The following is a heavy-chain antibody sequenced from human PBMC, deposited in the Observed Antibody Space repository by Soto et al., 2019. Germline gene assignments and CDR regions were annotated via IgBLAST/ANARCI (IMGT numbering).Heavy chain of an antibody. CDR2: IYYSGST. CDR1: GGTINSTSYY. J-gene: IGHJ4*02. D-gene: IGHD3-22*01. V-gene: IGHV4-39*01. CDR3: ASLTLTTLAV. Sequence: QLQLQESGPGLVKPSDTLSLTCTVSGGTINSTSYYWGWIRQPPGKGLEWIGSIYYSGSTYYNPSLKSRVTISEDTSKKQCSLELSSGTAADTGVYYSASLTLTTLAVWRQGTLVTVSS.